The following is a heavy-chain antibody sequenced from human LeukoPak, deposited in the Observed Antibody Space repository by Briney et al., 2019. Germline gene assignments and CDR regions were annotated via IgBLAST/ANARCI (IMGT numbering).Heavy chain of an antibody. J-gene: IGHJ2*01. D-gene: IGHD2-2*01. CDR3: ATSSTSALPDWYFDL. Sequence: ASVKVSCKASGYTFTSYAMNWVRQAPGQGLEWMGWISAYNGNTNYAQKLQGRVTMTTDTSTSTAYMELRSLRSDDTAVYYCATSSTSALPDWYFDLWGRGTLVTVSS. V-gene: IGHV1-18*01. CDR1: GYTFTSYA. CDR2: ISAYNGNT.